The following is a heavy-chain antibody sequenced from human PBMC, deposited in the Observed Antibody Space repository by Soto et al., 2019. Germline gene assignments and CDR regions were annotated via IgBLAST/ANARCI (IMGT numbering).Heavy chain of an antibody. CDR2: IIPIFGTA. CDR1: GGTFSSYA. Sequence: QVQLVQSGAEVKKPGSSVKVSCKASGGTFSSYAISWVRQAPGQGLEWMGGIIPIFGTANYAQKFQGRVTITADESTSTDYMELISLRSEDTAVYYCATPVVSPSHAEYFQHWGQGTLVTVSS. V-gene: IGHV1-69*01. CDR3: ATPVVSPSHAEYFQH. D-gene: IGHD3-22*01. J-gene: IGHJ1*01.